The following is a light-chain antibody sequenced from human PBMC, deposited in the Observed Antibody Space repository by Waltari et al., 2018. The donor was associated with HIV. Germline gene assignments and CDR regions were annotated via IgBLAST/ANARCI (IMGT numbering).Light chain of an antibody. V-gene: IGKV1-8*01. J-gene: IGKJ1*01. CDR3: QQYYSSPQT. Sequence: ATRMTQSPPSFSASTGYRVTITCRASRDISTHLAWYQHKPGSAPKLLMYGATTLQSGVPSRFNGSGSGTDVTLTINCLQSEDFATYYCQQYYSSPQTFGQGTKVEVK. CDR2: GAT. CDR1: RDISTH.